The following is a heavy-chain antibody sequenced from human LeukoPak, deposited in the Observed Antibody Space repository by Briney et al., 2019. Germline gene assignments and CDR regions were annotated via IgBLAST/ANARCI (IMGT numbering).Heavy chain of an antibody. J-gene: IGHJ4*02. D-gene: IGHD3-22*01. CDR2: IIPIFAIV. CDR1: GGTLSSYA. Sequence: SVKDSCKASGGTLSSYALNWVRQAPGQGLEWIGRIIPIFAIVNYAQNFQGRVTITADKSTNTAYMELSSLRFEDTAFYYCARADSSGYSLDENFDYWGQGTLVTVSS. V-gene: IGHV1-69*04. CDR3: ARADSSGYSLDENFDY.